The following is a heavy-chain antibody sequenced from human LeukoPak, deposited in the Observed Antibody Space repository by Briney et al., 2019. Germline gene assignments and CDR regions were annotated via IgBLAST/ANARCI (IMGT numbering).Heavy chain of an antibody. Sequence: GGSLRLSCAASGFTFSSYAMSWVRQAPGKGLEWVSAISGSGGSTYYADSVKGRFTISRDNSKNTLHLQMNSLRAEDTAVYYCAKDRGYSYGYPYYFDYWGQGTLVTVSS. CDR1: GFTFSSYA. J-gene: IGHJ4*02. V-gene: IGHV3-23*01. CDR3: AKDRGYSYGYPYYFDY. CDR2: ISGSGGST. D-gene: IGHD5-18*01.